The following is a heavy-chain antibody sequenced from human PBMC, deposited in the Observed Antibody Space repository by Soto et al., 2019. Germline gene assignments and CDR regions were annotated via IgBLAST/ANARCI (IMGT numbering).Heavy chain of an antibody. Sequence: SETLSLTCAVSGGSISSGGYSWSWIRQPRGKCLEWIGYIYPSVSTYYNPSLKSRVTISVDRSKNQFPLKLSSVTAADTAVYYCARGVVREWNWFEPWGQGTMVTVSS. CDR2: IYPSVST. V-gene: IGHV4-30-2*01. CDR3: ARGVVREWNWFEP. CDR1: GGSISSGGYS. D-gene: IGHD3-10*01. J-gene: IGHJ5*02.